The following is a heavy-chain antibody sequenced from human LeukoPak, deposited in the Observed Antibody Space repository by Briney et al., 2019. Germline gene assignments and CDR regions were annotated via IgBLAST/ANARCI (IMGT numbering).Heavy chain of an antibody. CDR2: INPNSGGT. CDR3: ARASGFSGFWSGLNGMDV. D-gene: IGHD3-3*01. CDR1: GYTFTGYY. V-gene: IGHV1-2*06. J-gene: IGHJ6*02. Sequence: ASVKVSCKASGYTFTGYYMHWVRQAPGQGLEWMGRINPNSGGTNYAQKFQGRVTMTRDTSISTAYMELSRLRSDDTAVYYCARASGFSGFWSGLNGMDVWGQGTTVTVSS.